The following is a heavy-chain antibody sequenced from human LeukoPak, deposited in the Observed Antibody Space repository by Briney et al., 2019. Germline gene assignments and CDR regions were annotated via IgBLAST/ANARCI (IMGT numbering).Heavy chain of an antibody. CDR2: INHSGST. CDR3: ARRVTMIVVVITRNEFDY. D-gene: IGHD3-22*01. V-gene: IGHV4-34*01. J-gene: IGHJ4*02. CDR1: GGSISSYY. Sequence: SETLSLTCTVSGGSISSYYWSWIRQPPGKGLEWIGEINHSGSTNYNPSLKSRVTISVDTSKNQFSLKLSSVTAADTAVYYCARRVTMIVVVITRNEFDYWGQGTLVTVSS.